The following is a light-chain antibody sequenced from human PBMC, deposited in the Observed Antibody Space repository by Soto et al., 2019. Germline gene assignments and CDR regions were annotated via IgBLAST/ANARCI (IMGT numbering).Light chain of an antibody. J-gene: IGLJ7*01. CDR3: QTWGTGIQAV. CDR2: FRTDGSH. CDR1: SGHSSYA. Sequence: QSVLTQSPSASASLGASVTLTCTLSSGHSSYAIAWHQQQPEKGPRSLLKFRTDGSHNKGDGIPDRFSGSSSGAEHYLTLPSLQPEDEADYYWQTWGTGIQAVVGGGTQLTVL. V-gene: IGLV4-69*01.